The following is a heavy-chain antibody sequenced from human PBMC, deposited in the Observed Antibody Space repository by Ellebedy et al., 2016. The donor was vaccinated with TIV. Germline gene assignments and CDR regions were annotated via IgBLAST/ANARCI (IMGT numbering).Heavy chain of an antibody. Sequence: SETLSLTCAVYGGSFNDYHWSWIRQPPGKGLEWIAEINHSGITNYNPSLKSRVTLSATTSKKQLSLSIRSVTAADTAVYYCANSMISDKSHFDGSYNFGDFWGQGTLVTVTS. V-gene: IGHV4-34*01. CDR3: ANSMISDKSHFDGSYNFGDF. J-gene: IGHJ4*02. CDR1: GGSFNDYH. D-gene: IGHD3-16*01. CDR2: INHSGIT.